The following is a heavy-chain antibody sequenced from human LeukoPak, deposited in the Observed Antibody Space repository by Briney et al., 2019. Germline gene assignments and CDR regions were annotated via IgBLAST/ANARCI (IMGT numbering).Heavy chain of an antibody. CDR3: AREGPGDYVWGSSYFDY. J-gene: IGHJ4*02. CDR2: ISSSSSTI. CDR1: GFTFSSYS. D-gene: IGHD3-16*01. Sequence: PGGSLRLSCAASGFTFSSYSMNWVRQAPGKGLEWVSYISSSSSTIYYADSVKGRFTISRDNAKNSLYPQMNSLRAEDTAVYYCAREGPGDYVWGSSYFDYWGQGTLVTVSS. V-gene: IGHV3-48*01.